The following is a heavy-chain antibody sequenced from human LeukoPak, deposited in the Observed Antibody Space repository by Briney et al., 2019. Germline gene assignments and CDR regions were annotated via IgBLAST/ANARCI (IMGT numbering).Heavy chain of an antibody. J-gene: IGHJ4*02. CDR3: ATELLSHFDY. Sequence: GGSLRLSCAASGFTFSDAWMSWGRQAPGRGLEWVGRIQREIDGGTTDYAAPVKGRFTISRDDSKNTLYLQMNSLKIEDTAVYYCATELLSHFDYWSQGTLVTVSS. CDR1: GFTFSDAW. V-gene: IGHV3-15*01. D-gene: IGHD2-21*02. CDR2: IQREIDGGTT.